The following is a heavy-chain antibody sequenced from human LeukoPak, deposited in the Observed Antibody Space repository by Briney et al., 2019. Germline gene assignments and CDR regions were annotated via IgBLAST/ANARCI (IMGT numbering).Heavy chain of an antibody. CDR2: ISAYNGNT. D-gene: IGHD1-1*01. CDR1: GYTFTSYG. J-gene: IGHJ4*02. V-gene: IGHV1-18*01. Sequence: ASVKVSCKASGYTFTSYGISWVRQAPGQGLEWMGWISAYNGNTNYAQKFQGRVTITADKSTSTAYMELSSLRSEDTAVYYCARRWGTGDFDYWGQGTLVTVSS. CDR3: ARRWGTGDFDY.